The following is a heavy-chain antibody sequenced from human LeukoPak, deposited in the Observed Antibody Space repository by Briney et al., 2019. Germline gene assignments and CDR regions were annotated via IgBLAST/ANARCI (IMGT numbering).Heavy chain of an antibody. J-gene: IGHJ6*03. D-gene: IGHD1-7*01. Sequence: SETLSLTCTVSGGSISSYYWSWIRQPPGKGLEWIGYICYSGSTNYNPSLKSRVTISVDTSKNQFSLKLSSVTAADTAVYYCARVSTARELGYYYYYYMDVWGKGTTVTVSS. CDR1: GGSISSYY. V-gene: IGHV4-59*01. CDR3: ARVSTARELGYYYYYYMDV. CDR2: ICYSGST.